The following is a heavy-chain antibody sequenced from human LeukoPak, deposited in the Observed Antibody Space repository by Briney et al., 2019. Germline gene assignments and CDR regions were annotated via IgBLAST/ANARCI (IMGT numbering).Heavy chain of an antibody. CDR2: ISGSGGSI. CDR3: AKDRGYDFGSVDY. Sequence: GGSLRLSCAASGFTFSSYAMSWVRQAPGKGLEWVSAISGSGGSIYYADSVKGRFTISRDNSKNTLYLQRNSLRAEETAVYYCAKDRGYDFGSVDYWGQGDLVTVS. D-gene: IGHD3-3*01. CDR1: GFTFSSYA. J-gene: IGHJ4*02. V-gene: IGHV3-23*01.